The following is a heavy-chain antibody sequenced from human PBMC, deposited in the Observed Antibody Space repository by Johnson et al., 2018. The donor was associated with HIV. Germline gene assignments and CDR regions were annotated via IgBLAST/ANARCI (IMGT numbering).Heavy chain of an antibody. CDR1: GFTFDDYG. V-gene: IGHV3-20*04. D-gene: IGHD6-19*01. J-gene: IGHJ3*02. CDR3: ARGVGGAGDDAFDI. Sequence: VQLVESGGGVVRPGGSLRLSCAASGFTFDDYGMSWVRQAPGKGLEWVSGINWNGDKGYGDSVKGRFTISSDNAKNSLYMQMNSLRAEDTALYYCARGVGGAGDDAFDIWGQGTMVTVSS. CDR2: INWNGDK.